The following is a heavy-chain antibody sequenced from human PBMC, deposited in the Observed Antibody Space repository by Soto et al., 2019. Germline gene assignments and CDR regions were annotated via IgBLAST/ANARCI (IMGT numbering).Heavy chain of an antibody. D-gene: IGHD3-10*01. CDR2: IYYSGST. V-gene: IGHV4-30-4*01. Sequence: LSLTCTVSGGSISSGDYYWSWIRQPPGKGLEWIGYIYYSGSTYYNPSLKSRVTKSVDTSKNQFSLKLSSVTAADTAVYYFARDLPFGELLYIDGMDVWGQGTTVTVSS. CDR3: ARDLPFGELLYIDGMDV. CDR1: GGSISSGDYY. J-gene: IGHJ6*02.